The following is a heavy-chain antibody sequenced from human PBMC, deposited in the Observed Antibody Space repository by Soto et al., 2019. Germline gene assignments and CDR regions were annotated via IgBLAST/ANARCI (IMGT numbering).Heavy chain of an antibody. CDR3: ASTQYGGNSSGAFDI. CDR1: GGSISSSYW. D-gene: IGHD2-21*02. V-gene: IGHV4-4*02. J-gene: IGHJ3*02. Sequence: PSETLSLTCVVSGGSISSSYWWSWVRQSPGKGLEWIGDIYHTGSTNYNPSLKSRVNISVDKSKNQFSLKLSSVTAADTAVYYCASTQYGGNSSGAFDIWGQGTMVTVSS. CDR2: IYHTGST.